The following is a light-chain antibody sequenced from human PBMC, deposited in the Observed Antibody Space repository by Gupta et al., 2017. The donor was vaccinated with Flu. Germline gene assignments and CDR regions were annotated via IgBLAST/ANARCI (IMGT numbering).Light chain of an antibody. CDR1: VFNIGNNY. CDR3: ASWDNTLSAFV. CDR2: RGN. Sequence: QSVLTQPPSVSGTPGHRVTISCSGGVFNIGNNYVSWFQQLPGTAPKVLIYRGNQRPSGVPDRFSASKSGNSASLTISELRPDDESDFYCASWDNTLSAFVFGTGTKVTVL. J-gene: IGLJ1*01. V-gene: IGLV1-47*01.